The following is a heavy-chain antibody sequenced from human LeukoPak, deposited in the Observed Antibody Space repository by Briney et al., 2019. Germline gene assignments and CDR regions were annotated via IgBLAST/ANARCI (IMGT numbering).Heavy chain of an antibody. CDR1: GFTFTDYW. D-gene: IGHD6-13*01. CDR2: IRQDGSEK. V-gene: IGHV3-7*01. J-gene: IGHJ4*01. CDR3: ARDGTAAGLYFDL. Sequence: GGSLRLSCEVSGFTFTDYWMNWVRQTPGKGPEWVASIRQDGSEKTYVDSVRGRFTISRDNTKNSLSLQLNGLRAEDTAVYYCARDGTAAGLYFDLWGQGTLVTVSS.